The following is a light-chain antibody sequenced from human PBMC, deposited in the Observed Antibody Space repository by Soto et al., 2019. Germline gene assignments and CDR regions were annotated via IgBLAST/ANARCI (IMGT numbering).Light chain of an antibody. V-gene: IGKV1-27*01. J-gene: IGKJ4*01. CDR3: QKFKSFPI. CDR2: AAS. Sequence: DVQLTQSPSSLSASVGDRVTITCRASQGINNYLAWYQQKPGQVPNLLIYAASTLQSGIPSLFSGSGSGTDFTLTISIMQPEYVETYYCQKFKSFPIFGGGTKVEI. CDR1: QGINNY.